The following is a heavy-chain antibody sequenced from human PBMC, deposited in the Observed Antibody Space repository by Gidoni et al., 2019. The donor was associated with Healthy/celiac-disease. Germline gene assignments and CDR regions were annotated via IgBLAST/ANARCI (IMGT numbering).Heavy chain of an antibody. Sequence: EVQLLESGGGVVQPGGSLRLSCAASGFTFSSDAMSWVRQAPGKGLEWVSAISGSGGSTYYADSVKGRFTISRDNSKNTLYLQMNSLRAEDTAVYYWATEAAAGTVFDYWGQGTLVTVSS. CDR3: ATEAAAGTVFDY. CDR2: ISGSGGST. J-gene: IGHJ4*02. CDR1: GFTFSSDA. D-gene: IGHD6-13*01. V-gene: IGHV3-23*01.